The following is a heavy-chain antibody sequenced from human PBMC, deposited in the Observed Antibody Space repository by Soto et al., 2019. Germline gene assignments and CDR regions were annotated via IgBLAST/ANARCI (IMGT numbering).Heavy chain of an antibody. Sequence: QVQLVQSGAEVMKPGSSVKVSCKASGDIFSSYPFSWVRQAPGQGLEWMGGIVPLLGTADYAQKFQDRVTITADDSTSTVYMELSSLRSDDTAVYYCARDRGSQNWYFGVWGRGTLVSVSS. D-gene: IGHD3-10*01. CDR2: IVPLLGTA. V-gene: IGHV1-69*01. CDR3: ARDRGSQNWYFGV. CDR1: GDIFSSYP. J-gene: IGHJ2*01.